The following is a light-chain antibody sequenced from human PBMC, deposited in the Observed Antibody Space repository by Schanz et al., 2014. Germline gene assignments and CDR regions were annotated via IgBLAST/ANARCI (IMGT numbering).Light chain of an antibody. J-gene: IGLJ2*01. CDR2: STY. CDR3: QSYDNSLSVVV. Sequence: QSVLTQPPSTSGTPGQRVTISCSGSTSNIGSNSVNWYHHLPGTAPKLLIYSTYNRPSGVPDRFSGSKSGTSASLAISGLQSEDEANYYCQSYDNSLSVVVFGGGTKLTVL. V-gene: IGLV1-44*01. CDR1: TSNIGSNS.